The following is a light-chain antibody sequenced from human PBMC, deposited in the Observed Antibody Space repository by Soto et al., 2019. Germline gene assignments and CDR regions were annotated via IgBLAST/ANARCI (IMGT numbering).Light chain of an antibody. CDR1: QGIRND. J-gene: IGKJ5*01. V-gene: IGKV1-6*01. CDR3: QQYYSYPIT. CDR2: AAS. Sequence: AIPLTKSPSSMCAAVGDRVTITCRASQGIRNDLGWYQQKPGKAPKLLIYAASSLQSGVPSRFSGSASGTDFTLTIISLQPEDCSTYYCQQYYSYPITCGQGTRLEIK.